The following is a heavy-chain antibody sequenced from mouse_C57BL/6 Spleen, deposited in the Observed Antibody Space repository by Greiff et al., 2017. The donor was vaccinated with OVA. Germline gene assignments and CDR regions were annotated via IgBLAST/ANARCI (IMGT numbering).Heavy chain of an antibody. D-gene: IGHD1-1*01. V-gene: IGHV1-81*01. Sequence: QVQLQQSGAELARPGASVKLSCKASGYTFTSYGISWVKQRTGQGLEWIGEIYPRSGNTYYNEKFKGKATLTADKSSSTAYMELRSLTSEDSAVYFCARAGDYGSSHEGFAYWGQGTLVTVSA. CDR2: IYPRSGNT. CDR1: GYTFTSYG. J-gene: IGHJ3*01. CDR3: ARAGDYGSSHEGFAY.